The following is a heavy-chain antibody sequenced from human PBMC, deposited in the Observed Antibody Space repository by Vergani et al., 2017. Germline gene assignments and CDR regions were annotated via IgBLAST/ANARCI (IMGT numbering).Heavy chain of an antibody. J-gene: IGHJ4*02. CDR3: AGRPRVNVVGGEIVTKRTFDY. CDR2: INNDGHT. D-gene: IGHD2-21*01. V-gene: IGHV4-39*07. CDR1: NDSVSNTFYY. Sequence: QVQLQESGPGLVKPSETLSLTCTVSNDSVSNTFYYWSWIRQPPGKGLEWIGEINNDGHTNYNRSLESRVTVSRDTAKNQFSLNLMSVTAADTAMYYCAGRPRVNVVGGEIVTKRTFDYWGQGSLVTVSS.